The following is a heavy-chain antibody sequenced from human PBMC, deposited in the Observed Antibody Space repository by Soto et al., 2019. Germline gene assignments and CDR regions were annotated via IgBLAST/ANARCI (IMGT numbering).Heavy chain of an antibody. CDR3: ARTSYDSSGTAADP. CDR2: IYYSGST. CDR1: GGSISSGGYY. D-gene: IGHD3-22*01. V-gene: IGHV4-31*03. J-gene: IGHJ5*02. Sequence: QVQLQESGPGLVKPSQTLSLTCTVSGGSISSGGYYWSWIRQHPGKGLEWIGYIYYSGSTYYNPSRKSRVTISVDTSKNQVALKLSSVTAADTAVYYCARTSYDSSGTAADPWGQGTLVTVSS.